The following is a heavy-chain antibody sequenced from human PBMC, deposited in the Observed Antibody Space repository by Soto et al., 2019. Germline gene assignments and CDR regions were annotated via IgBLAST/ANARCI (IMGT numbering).Heavy chain of an antibody. CDR3: ARDIGSFAYGEGY. J-gene: IGHJ4*02. CDR1: GGSINSYW. Sequence: SETLSLTCSVSGGSINSYWWSWIRQPAGKGLEWIGRVYSSGTTDYNPSLDSRATMSVETSKNQFSLKLSSVTAADTAVYYCARDIGSFAYGEGYWGQGIQVTVSS. CDR2: VYSSGTT. V-gene: IGHV4-4*07. D-gene: IGHD3-10*01.